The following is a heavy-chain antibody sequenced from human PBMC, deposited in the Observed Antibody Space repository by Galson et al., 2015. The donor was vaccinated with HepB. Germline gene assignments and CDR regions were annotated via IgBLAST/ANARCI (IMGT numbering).Heavy chain of an antibody. CDR1: GDSISNDGW. CDR3: ARAKEGRGYFDY. Sequence: ETLSLTCAVSGDSISNDGWWSWVRQPPGEGLEWIGEAYHNGGTNYRPSLKSRVTISVDKSKNQFSLKLTSVTAADTAVYYCARAKEGRGYFDYWGQGTLVTVSS. V-gene: IGHV4-4*02. CDR2: AYHNGGT. D-gene: IGHD3-10*01. J-gene: IGHJ4*02.